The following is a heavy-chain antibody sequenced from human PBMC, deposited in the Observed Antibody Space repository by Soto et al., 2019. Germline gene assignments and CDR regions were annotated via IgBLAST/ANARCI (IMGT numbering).Heavy chain of an antibody. Sequence: GGSLRLSCAASGFTFSSYGMHWVRQAPGKGLEWVAVISYDGSNKYYADSVKGRFTISRDNSKNTLYLQMNSLRAEDTAVYYCAKDWSMIVVVPDYFDYWGQGTLVTVAS. CDR3: AKDWSMIVVVPDYFDY. J-gene: IGHJ4*02. CDR2: ISYDGSNK. CDR1: GFTFSSYG. V-gene: IGHV3-30*18. D-gene: IGHD3-22*01.